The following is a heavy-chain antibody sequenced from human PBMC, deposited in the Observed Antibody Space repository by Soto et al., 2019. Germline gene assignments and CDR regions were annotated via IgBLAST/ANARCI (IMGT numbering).Heavy chain of an antibody. Sequence: GESLKISCKGSGYSFTTSWIGWVRQMPGKGLEWMGIIFPADSDTRYSPAFQGQVTISADKSISTAYLQWSSLKASDTAMYYCAPILRGNGFDPWGQGTLVPVSS. CDR2: IFPADSDT. CDR1: GYSFTTSW. CDR3: APILRGNGFDP. J-gene: IGHJ5*02. V-gene: IGHV5-51*01.